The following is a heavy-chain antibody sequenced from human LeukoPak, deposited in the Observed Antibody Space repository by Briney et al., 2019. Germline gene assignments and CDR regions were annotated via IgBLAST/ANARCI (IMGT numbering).Heavy chain of an antibody. CDR1: GFTFDDYA. J-gene: IGHJ6*04. CDR2: ISSSGSTI. V-gene: IGHV3-48*03. D-gene: IGHD3-10*02. CDR3: AELGITMIGGV. Sequence: GGSLRLSCAASGFTFDDYAMHWVRQAPGKGLEWVSYISSSGSTIYYADSVKGRYTISRDNAKNSLYLQMNSLRAEDTAVYYCAELGITMIGGVWGKGTTVTISS.